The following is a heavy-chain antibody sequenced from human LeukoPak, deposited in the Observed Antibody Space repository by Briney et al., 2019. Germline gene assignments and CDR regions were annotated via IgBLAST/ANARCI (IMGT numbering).Heavy chain of an antibody. Sequence: GGSLRLSCAASGFPFTSHWLSWFRQSPGRGLEWVAHINSDGSEKNYVDSVKGRFTTSRDNARNSQFLQMNSLRAEDTAVYYCARVSVLLWFGESVYFDYWGQGTLVTVSS. V-gene: IGHV3-7*01. D-gene: IGHD3-10*01. J-gene: IGHJ4*02. CDR2: INSDGSEK. CDR3: ARVSVLLWFGESVYFDY. CDR1: GFPFTSHW.